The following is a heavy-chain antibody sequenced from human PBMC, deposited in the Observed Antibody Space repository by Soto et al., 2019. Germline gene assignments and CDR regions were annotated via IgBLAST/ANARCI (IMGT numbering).Heavy chain of an antibody. D-gene: IGHD6-19*01. V-gene: IGHV3-21*01. CDR3: ARYLAQAGNY. CDR1: GFTFRSYA. J-gene: IGHJ4*02. Sequence: VGSLRPSAAASGFTFRSYAMTGVRQTQERGLEWVSSISSTSTYTHYADSVKGRFTMSRDNANISLWMQRNRLRAEDSAMYYCARYLAQAGNYWGQGALVTVSS. CDR2: ISSTSTYT.